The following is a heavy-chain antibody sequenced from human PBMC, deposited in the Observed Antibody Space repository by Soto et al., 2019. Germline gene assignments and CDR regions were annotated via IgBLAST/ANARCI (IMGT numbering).Heavy chain of an antibody. CDR3: ARTIYGSGSYYFDY. J-gene: IGHJ4*02. V-gene: IGHV4-34*01. CDR2: INHSGST. CDR1: GESFSGYY. Sequence: SETLSLTCAVYGESFSGYYWSWIRQPPGKGLEWIGEINHSGSTNYNPSLKSRVTISVDTSKNQFSLKLSSVTAADTAVYYCARTIYGSGSYYFDYWGQGTLVTVSS. D-gene: IGHD3-10*01.